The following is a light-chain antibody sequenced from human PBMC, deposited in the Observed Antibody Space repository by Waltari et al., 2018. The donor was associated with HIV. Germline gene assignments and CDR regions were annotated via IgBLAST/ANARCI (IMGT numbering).Light chain of an antibody. J-gene: IGKJ1*01. Sequence: MMTQSPATLSVSPGERATLSCRASQSVSSNLAWYQQKPGQAPRLLIYGASTRATDIPARFSGTGSGTEFTLTISSLQSEDFAVYYCQQYNNWPPWTFDQGTKVEIK. V-gene: IGKV3-15*01. CDR3: QQYNNWPPWT. CDR1: QSVSSN. CDR2: GAS.